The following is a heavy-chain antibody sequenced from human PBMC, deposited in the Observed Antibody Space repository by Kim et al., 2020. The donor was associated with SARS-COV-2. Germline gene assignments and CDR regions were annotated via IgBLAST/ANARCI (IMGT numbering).Heavy chain of an antibody. CDR2: IKQDGSEK. D-gene: IGHD3-10*01. CDR1: GFTFSSYW. J-gene: IGHJ4*02. CDR3: ARGRITMVRGRGYFDY. V-gene: IGHV3-7*01. Sequence: GGSLRLSCAASGFTFSSYWMSWVRQAPGKGLEWVANIKQDGSEKYYVDSVKGRFTISRDNAKNSLYLQMNSLRAEDTAVYYCARGRITMVRGRGYFDYWGQGTLVTVSS.